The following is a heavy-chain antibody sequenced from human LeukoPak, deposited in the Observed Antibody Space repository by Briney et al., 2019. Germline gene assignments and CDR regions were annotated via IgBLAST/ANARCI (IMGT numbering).Heavy chain of an antibody. D-gene: IGHD3-10*01. V-gene: IGHV3-33*01. CDR3: ARGLNGASIDYYYYGMDV. Sequence: GRSLRLSCAASGFTFSSYGMHWVRQAPGKGLEWVAVIWYDGSNKYYADSVKGRFTISRDKAKNSLYLQMNSLRDEDTAVYFCARGLNGASIDYYYYGMDVWGQGTTVSVSS. J-gene: IGHJ6*02. CDR1: GFTFSSYG. CDR2: IWYDGSNK.